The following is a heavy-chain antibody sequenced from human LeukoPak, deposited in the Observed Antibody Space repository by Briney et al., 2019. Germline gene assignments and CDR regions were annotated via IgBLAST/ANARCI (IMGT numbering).Heavy chain of an antibody. V-gene: IGHV4-30-4*08. J-gene: IGHJ5*02. CDR1: GFTFSSYW. CDR2: IYYSGST. CDR3: ARGPYYDFWSGYQPNWFDP. Sequence: LRLSCAASGFTFSSYWMSWVRRAPGKGLEWIGYIYYSGSTYYNPSLKSRVTISVGTSKNQFSLKLSSVTAADTAVYYCARGPYYDFWSGYQPNWFDPWGQGTLVTVSS. D-gene: IGHD3-3*01.